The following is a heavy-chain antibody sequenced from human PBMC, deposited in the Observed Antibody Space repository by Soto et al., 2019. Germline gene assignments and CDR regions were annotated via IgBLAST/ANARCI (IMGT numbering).Heavy chain of an antibody. CDR2: ISSSGSFI. CDR1: GFTFRTYG. Sequence: PGGSLRLSCTASGFTFRTYGMNWFRRAPGGGLEWVASISSSGSFIYYADSVKGRFTISRDDAEKSLYLQMNSLRAEDTALYYCAREPEGIAAALDYWGRGTLVTVSS. J-gene: IGHJ4*02. V-gene: IGHV3-21*01. D-gene: IGHD6-13*01. CDR3: AREPEGIAAALDY.